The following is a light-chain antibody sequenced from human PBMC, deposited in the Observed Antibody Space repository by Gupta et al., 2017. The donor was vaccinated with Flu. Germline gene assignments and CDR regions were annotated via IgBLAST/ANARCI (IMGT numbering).Light chain of an antibody. CDR2: KAS. CDR3: QHENSSPWT. Sequence: DIQMTQSPSTLSASVGDRVTITCRASQSISSWLAWYQQKPGKAPKLLIYKASRVESGVPSRFSGSGSGTEFTLTISSRQPDDFATYYCQHENSSPWTFGQGTKVEIK. V-gene: IGKV1-5*03. CDR1: QSISSW. J-gene: IGKJ1*01.